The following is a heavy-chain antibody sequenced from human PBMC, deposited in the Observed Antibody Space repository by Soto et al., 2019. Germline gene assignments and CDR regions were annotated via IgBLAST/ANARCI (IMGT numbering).Heavy chain of an antibody. D-gene: IGHD4-17*01. CDR1: GGSFSGYY. V-gene: IGHV4-34*01. J-gene: IGHJ4*02. CDR2: INHSGST. Sequence: SETLSLTCAVYGGSFSGYYWSWIRQPPGKGLEWIGEINHSGSTNYNPSLKSRVTISVDTSKNQFSLKLSSVTAADTAVYYCASRLIDYGDYSVYFDYWGQGTLVTGSS. CDR3: ASRLIDYGDYSVYFDY.